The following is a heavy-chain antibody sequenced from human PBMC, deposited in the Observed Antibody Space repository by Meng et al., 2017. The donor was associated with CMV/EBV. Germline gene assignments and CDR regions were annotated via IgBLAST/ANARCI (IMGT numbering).Heavy chain of an antibody. V-gene: IGHV3-33*06. CDR3: AKDRDVFDY. CDR1: GFNFRSYG. CDR2: IWHDGSNK. Sequence: RLSCGSSGFNFRSYGVQWVRQGPGKGLEWVAVIWHDGSNKYYTDSVKGRFTISRDNCKNTLYLQMNSLRAEDTAVYYCAKDRDVFDYWGQGTLVTVSS. J-gene: IGHJ4*02. D-gene: IGHD3-10*01.